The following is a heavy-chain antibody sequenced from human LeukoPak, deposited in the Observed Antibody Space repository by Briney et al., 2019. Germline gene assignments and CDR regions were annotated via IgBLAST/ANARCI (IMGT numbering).Heavy chain of an antibody. CDR2: IITYNGNT. V-gene: IGHV1-18*01. D-gene: IGHD1-26*01. Sequence: ASVKVSCKASGGTFSSYAISWVRQAPGQGLEWMGWIITYNGNTNYAQNLQGRVTMTTDTSTSTAYMELRSLTSDDTAVYYCARLGAPVFYYYMDVWGKGTTVTVSS. CDR3: ARLGAPVFYYYMDV. CDR1: GGTFSSYA. J-gene: IGHJ6*03.